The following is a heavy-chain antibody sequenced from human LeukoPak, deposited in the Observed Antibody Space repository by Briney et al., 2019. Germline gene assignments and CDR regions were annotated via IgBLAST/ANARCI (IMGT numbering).Heavy chain of an antibody. Sequence: GSLRLSCAAPGFTVSSKYMSWVRPAPGKGLEWVSVIYSGGSTYYADSVKGRFTISRDNSKNTLYLQMNGLRVEDTAVYYCAWSSHPYYFDYWGQGTLVTVSS. V-gene: IGHV3-66*01. CDR2: IYSGGST. CDR3: AWSSHPYYFDY. CDR1: GFTVSSKY. J-gene: IGHJ4*02.